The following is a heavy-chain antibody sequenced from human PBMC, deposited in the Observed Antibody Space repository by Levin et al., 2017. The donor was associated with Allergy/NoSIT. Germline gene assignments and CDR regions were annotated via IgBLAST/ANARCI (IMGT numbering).Heavy chain of an antibody. D-gene: IGHD5-12*01. CDR2: IIPIFRTA. CDR1: GGTFSSHD. Sequence: GASVKVSCKATGGTFSSHDISWVRQAPGQGLEWMGGIIPIFRTANYAQKFQGRVTITADESTTTAYMELSSLRSEDTAVYYCARVDTFGRWLYYFNSWGQGTQVTVSS. V-gene: IGHV1-69*13. J-gene: IGHJ4*02. CDR3: ARVDTFGRWLYYFNS.